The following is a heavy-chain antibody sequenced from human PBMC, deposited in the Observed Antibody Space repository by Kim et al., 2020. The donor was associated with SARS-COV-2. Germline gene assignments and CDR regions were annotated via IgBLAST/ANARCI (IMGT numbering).Heavy chain of an antibody. D-gene: IGHD1-20*01. V-gene: IGHV3-23*01. CDR3: ASPHRGAGNWYADFDS. CDR2: ISDDGRNR. J-gene: IGHJ4*02. Sequence: GGSLRLSCAASGFTFSNYAMIWVRQAPGQGLEWVSGISDDGRNRYYANSVKGRFTISRDNSKNTFYLQMNSLRDEDTAIYYCASPHRGAGNWYADFDSWGQGTLVTVSS. CDR1: GFTFSNYA.